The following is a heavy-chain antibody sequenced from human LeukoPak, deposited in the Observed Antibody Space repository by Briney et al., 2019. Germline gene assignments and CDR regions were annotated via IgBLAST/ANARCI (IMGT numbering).Heavy chain of an antibody. CDR3: AIQYRLYAFDI. CDR1: GFTFSSYA. V-gene: IGHV3-23*01. Sequence: GGSLRLSCAASGFTFSSYAMSWVRQAPGKGLEWVISGSGGNTYYADSVKGRFTISRDSSKNTLYLLMNSLRAEDTAVYYCAIQYRLYAFDIRGQGTMVTVSS. J-gene: IGHJ3*02. D-gene: IGHD2-2*02. CDR2: SGSGGNT.